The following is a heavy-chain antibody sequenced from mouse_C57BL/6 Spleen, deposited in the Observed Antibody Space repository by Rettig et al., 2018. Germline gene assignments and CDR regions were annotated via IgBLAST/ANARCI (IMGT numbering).Heavy chain of an antibody. D-gene: IGHD2-2*01. CDR2: INPSNGGT. V-gene: IGHV1-53*01. CDR3: ANGYDGAWFAY. J-gene: IGHJ3*01. Sequence: QVQLQQPGTELVKPGASVKLSCKASGSTFTSYWMHWVTQRPGQRLEWIGNINPSNGGTNYNEKFKRKATLTVDKSSSTAYMQLSSLTSEDSAVYYCANGYDGAWFAYWGQGTLVTVSA. CDR1: GSTFTSYW.